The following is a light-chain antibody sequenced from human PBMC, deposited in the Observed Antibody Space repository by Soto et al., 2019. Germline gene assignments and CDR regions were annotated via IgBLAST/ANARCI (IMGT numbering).Light chain of an antibody. CDR1: QSISSF. J-gene: IGKJ2*01. CDR2: ASS. V-gene: IGKV1-39*01. Sequence: DLQMTQSPSSLSVSVGDRVTITCRASQSISSFLHWYQQKPGKAPQLLISASSILQSGVPSRFSGSGSGTDFTLTISSLQPEDFATYYCQQSYSTPYTFGQGTKLDIK. CDR3: QQSYSTPYT.